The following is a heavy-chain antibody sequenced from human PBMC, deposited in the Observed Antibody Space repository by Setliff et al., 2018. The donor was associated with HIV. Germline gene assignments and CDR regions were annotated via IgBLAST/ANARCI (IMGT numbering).Heavy chain of an antibody. CDR3: ARDLPGTYRYSYYYYYMDV. J-gene: IGHJ6*03. CDR1: GGSFSGYY. V-gene: IGHV4-34*01. D-gene: IGHD3-16*02. Sequence: SETLSLTCAVYGGSFSGYYWSWIRQPPGKGLEWIGEINHSGSTNYNPSLKSRVTISIDTSKNQFSLKVSSVTAADTALYYCARDLPGTYRYSYYYYYMDVWDKGTTVTVSS. CDR2: INHSGST.